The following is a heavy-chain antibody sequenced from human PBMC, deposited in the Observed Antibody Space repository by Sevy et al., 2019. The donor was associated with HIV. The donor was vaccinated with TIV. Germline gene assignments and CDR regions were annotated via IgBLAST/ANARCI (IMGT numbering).Heavy chain of an antibody. J-gene: IGHJ4*02. V-gene: IGHV4-39*01. Sequence: SETLSLTCTVSGGSMSSSDYFWGWVRQPPGKGLAWIGSIYYNGDTYHSPSLKSRVTVAVDTSQNRFFLTLTSVTAADTAIYYCARHGAWRFYFDFWGQGALVTVSS. D-gene: IGHD3-16*01. CDR3: ARHGAWRFYFDF. CDR1: GGSMSSSDYF. CDR2: IYYNGDT.